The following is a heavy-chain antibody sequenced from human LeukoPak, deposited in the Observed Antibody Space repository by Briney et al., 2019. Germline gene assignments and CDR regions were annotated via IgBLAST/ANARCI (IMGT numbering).Heavy chain of an antibody. CDR3: VFCSGGNCY. V-gene: IGHV3-74*01. Sequence: GGSLRLSCAASGFTFSTYWMHWVRQAPGKGLVWVSRINSDGSSTNHADSVKGRFTISRDNAKNTLYLQMNSLRADDTALYYCVFCSGGNCYWGQGTLVTVSS. J-gene: IGHJ4*02. D-gene: IGHD2-15*01. CDR1: GFTFSTYW. CDR2: INSDGSST.